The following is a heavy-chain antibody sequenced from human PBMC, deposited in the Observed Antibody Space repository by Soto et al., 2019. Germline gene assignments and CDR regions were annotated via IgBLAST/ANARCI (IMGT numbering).Heavy chain of an antibody. CDR3: ARGPDVSAPHYMDV. CDR1: GGSFSGYY. CDR2: INHSGST. J-gene: IGHJ6*03. V-gene: IGHV4-34*01. D-gene: IGHD6-6*01. Sequence: SETLSLTCAVDGGSFSGYYWSWIRPPPGKGLEWIGEINHSGSTNYNPSLKSRVTISVDTSKNQFSLKLSSVTAADTAVYYCARGPDVSAPHYMDVWGKGTTVTVS.